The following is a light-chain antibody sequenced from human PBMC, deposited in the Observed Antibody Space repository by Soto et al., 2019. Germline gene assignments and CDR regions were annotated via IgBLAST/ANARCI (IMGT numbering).Light chain of an antibody. J-gene: IGLJ1*01. CDR2: DVS. V-gene: IGLV2-11*01. CDR1: SSDVGGYNY. Sequence: QSALTQPRSVSGSPGQSVTISCTGTSSDVGGYNYVSWYQQHPGKAPKLMISDVSKRPSGVPNRFSGSKSGNTASLTISGLQAEDEADYYCCSYPGSYTFGVFGTGTKLTVL. CDR3: CSYPGSYTFGV.